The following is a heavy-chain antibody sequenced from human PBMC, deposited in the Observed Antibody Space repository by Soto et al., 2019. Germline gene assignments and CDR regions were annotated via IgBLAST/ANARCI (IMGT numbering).Heavy chain of an antibody. D-gene: IGHD1-7*01. J-gene: IGHJ4*02. CDR3: VRRVSGNYDY. CDR2: ISSNGGTT. CDR1: GLTFSSYD. V-gene: IGHV3-64*01. Sequence: EVQLAESGGGMVQPGGSLRLSCVAAGLTFSSYDMHWVRQAPGKGLEYVSSISSNGGTTYYGNSVKGRFTISRDNSMSTLYLQMGSLRAEDMAVYYCVRRVSGNYDYWGQGTLVTVSS.